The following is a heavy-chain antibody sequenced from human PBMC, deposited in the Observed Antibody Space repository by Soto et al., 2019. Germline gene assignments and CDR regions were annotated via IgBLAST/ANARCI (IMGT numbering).Heavy chain of an antibody. CDR3: ATLSYSSGSY. J-gene: IGHJ4*02. V-gene: IGHV1-3*01. CDR1: GYIFSIYA. Sequence: EASVKVSCKASGYIFSIYAMHWVRQAPGQRLEWMGWIDAGYDNTNTKYSQKFQGRLTITRDTSASTAYMELSSLRSEDTAVYYCATLSYSSGSYWGQGTQVTVSS. D-gene: IGHD6-19*01. CDR2: IDAGYDNT.